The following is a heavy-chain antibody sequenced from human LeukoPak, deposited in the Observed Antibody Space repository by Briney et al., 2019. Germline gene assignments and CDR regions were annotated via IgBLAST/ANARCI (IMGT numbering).Heavy chain of an antibody. J-gene: IGHJ6*04. D-gene: IGHD3-10*01. CDR1: GGSFSGYY. V-gene: IGHV4-34*01. CDR3: ARSKYYYGSGSYLSPEPLYYYYGMDV. Sequence: SETLSLTCAVYGGSFSGYYWSWIRQPPGKGLEWIGEINHSGSTNYNPSLKSRVTISVDTSKNQFSLKLSPVTAADTAVYYCARSKYYYGSGSYLSPEPLYYYYGMDVWGKGTTVTVSS. CDR2: INHSGST.